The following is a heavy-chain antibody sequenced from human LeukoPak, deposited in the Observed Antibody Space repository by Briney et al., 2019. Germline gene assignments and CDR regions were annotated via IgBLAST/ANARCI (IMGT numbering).Heavy chain of an antibody. J-gene: IGHJ5*01. CDR1: GGTFSSYA. CDR2: IIPIFGTA. Sequence: SVKVSCKASGGTFSSYAISWVRQAPGQGLEWMGRIIPIFGTANYAQKFQGRVTITTDESTSTAYMELSSLRSEDTAVYYCARDVGCSSTSCYEGWFDSWGQGTLVTVSS. D-gene: IGHD2-2*01. CDR3: ARDVGCSSTSCYEGWFDS. V-gene: IGHV1-69*05.